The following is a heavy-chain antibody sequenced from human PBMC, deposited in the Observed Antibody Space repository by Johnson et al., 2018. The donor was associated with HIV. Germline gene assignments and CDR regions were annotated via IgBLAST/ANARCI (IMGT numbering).Heavy chain of an antibody. CDR1: GFTFSNFG. J-gene: IGHJ3*02. Sequence: QVQLVESGGGVVQPGRSLRLSCAASGFTFSNFGMHWVRQAPGKGLEWVAVIWYDGSNKYYADSVKGRFTISRDNSKSTLYLQMNSLRAEDTAVYYCANDFWSGSGIWGKGQWSPSLQ. D-gene: IGHD3-3*01. V-gene: IGHV3-33*06. CDR3: ANDFWSGSGI. CDR2: IWYDGSNK.